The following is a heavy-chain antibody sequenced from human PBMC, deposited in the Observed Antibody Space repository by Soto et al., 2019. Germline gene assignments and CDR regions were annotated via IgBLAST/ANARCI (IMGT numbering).Heavy chain of an antibody. CDR1: GFTFSSYA. V-gene: IGHV3-23*01. J-gene: IGHJ4*02. D-gene: IGHD2-15*01. CDR2: ISGSGGST. Sequence: PGGSLRLSCAASGFTFSSYAMSWVRQAPGKGLEWVSAISGSGGSTYYADSVKGRFTISRDNSKNTLYLQMNSLRAEDTAVYYCAKTPRPKYCSGGSCLQRGYFDYWGQGTLVTVSS. CDR3: AKTPRPKYCSGGSCLQRGYFDY.